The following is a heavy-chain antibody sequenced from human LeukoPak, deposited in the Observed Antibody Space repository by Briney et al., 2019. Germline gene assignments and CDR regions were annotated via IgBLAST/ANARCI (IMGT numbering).Heavy chain of an antibody. J-gene: IGHJ4*02. CDR1: GYTFTSYG. Sequence: GASGKVSCKASGYTFTSYGISWVRQAPGQGLEWMGWISAYNGNTNQSQKLQGRVTMTTDTSTSTAYMELRSLRSDDTAVYYCARVGVVVQKGDYWGQGTLVTVSS. CDR3: ARVGVVVQKGDY. D-gene: IGHD3-22*01. CDR2: ISAYNGNT. V-gene: IGHV1-18*01.